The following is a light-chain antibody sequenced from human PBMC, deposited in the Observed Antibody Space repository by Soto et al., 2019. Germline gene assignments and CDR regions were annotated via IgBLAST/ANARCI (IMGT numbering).Light chain of an antibody. Sequence: EIVLTQSPDTLSLSPGERATLSCRASQSISSTYLAWFQQKPGQTPRLLISGASSRATGIPERFSGSGSGTDFTLTISRLEPEDFAVYYCQQYASAPHTFGGGTKVDIK. CDR2: GAS. V-gene: IGKV3-20*01. J-gene: IGKJ4*01. CDR1: QSISSTY. CDR3: QQYASAPHT.